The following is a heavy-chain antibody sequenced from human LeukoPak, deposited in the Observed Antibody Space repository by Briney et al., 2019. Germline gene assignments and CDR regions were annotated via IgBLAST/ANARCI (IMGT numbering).Heavy chain of an antibody. Sequence: SGPALVKPTQTLTLTCTFSGFSLSTSGMCVSWIRQPSGKALEWLARIDWDDDKYYSTSLKTRLTISKDTSKNQVVLTMTNMDPVDTATYYSARIRAGGWLFDYWGQGTLVTVSS. D-gene: IGHD5-24*01. V-gene: IGHV2-70*11. CDR3: ARIRAGGWLFDY. CDR2: IDWDDDK. J-gene: IGHJ4*02. CDR1: GFSLSTSGMC.